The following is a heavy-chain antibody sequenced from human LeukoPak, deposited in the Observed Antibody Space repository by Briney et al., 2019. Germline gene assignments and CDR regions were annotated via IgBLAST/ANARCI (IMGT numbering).Heavy chain of an antibody. CDR3: ARDGGNLIVGADWFDY. Sequence: PGGSLRLSCVASGFIFSSYEMIWVRQAPGKGLEWVSYISSSGSSIHYADSLEGRFTISRDNAKNSLYLQMNSLRAEDTAVYYCARDGGNLIVGADWFDYWGQGTLVTVSS. V-gene: IGHV3-48*03. CDR2: ISSSGSSI. D-gene: IGHD1-26*01. J-gene: IGHJ4*02. CDR1: GFIFSSYE.